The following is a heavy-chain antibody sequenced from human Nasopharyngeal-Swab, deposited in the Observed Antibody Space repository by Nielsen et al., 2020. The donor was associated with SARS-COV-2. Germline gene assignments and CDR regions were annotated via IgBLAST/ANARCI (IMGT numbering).Heavy chain of an antibody. Sequence: SETLSLTCTVSGGSISSYYWNWIRQPPGKGLEWIGYIYYSGSTNYNPSLKSRVTISVDTSKNQFSLKLSSVTAADTAVYYCARGKRLLWFGESGLFDIWGQGTMVNVSS. D-gene: IGHD3-10*01. J-gene: IGHJ3*02. CDR1: GGSISSYY. V-gene: IGHV4-59*01. CDR2: IYYSGST. CDR3: ARGKRLLWFGESGLFDI.